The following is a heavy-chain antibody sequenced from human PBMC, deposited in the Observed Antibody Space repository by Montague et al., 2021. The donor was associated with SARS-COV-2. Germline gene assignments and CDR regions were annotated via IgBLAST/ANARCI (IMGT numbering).Heavy chain of an antibody. CDR1: GFTFSSYA. V-gene: IGHV3-30-3*01. CDR2: ISYDGSNK. CDR3: ARGGVDYGMDV. J-gene: IGHJ6*02. Sequence: SLILSCAASGFTFSSYAMHWVRQAPVKGLEWVTIISYDGSNKYYXDSVKGRFTISRDNSKNTLYLQMNSLRAEDTAVYYCARGGVDYGMDVWGQGTTVTVSS. D-gene: IGHD3-10*01.